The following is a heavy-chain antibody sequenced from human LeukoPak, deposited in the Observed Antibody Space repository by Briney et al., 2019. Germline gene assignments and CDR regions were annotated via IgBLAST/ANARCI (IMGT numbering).Heavy chain of an antibody. CDR3: AKAAGLVTVTHFDY. D-gene: IGHD4-17*01. CDR2: IYYSGST. Sequence: SETLSLTCTVSGGSISSGGYYWSWIRQHPGKGLEWIGYIYYSGSTYYNPSLKSRVTISVDTSKNQFSLKLSSVTAADTAVYYCAKAAGLVTVTHFDYWGQGTLVTVSS. CDR1: GGSISSGGYY. V-gene: IGHV4-31*03. J-gene: IGHJ4*02.